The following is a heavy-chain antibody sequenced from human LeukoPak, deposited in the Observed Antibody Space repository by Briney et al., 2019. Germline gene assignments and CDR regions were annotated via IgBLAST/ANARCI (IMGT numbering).Heavy chain of an antibody. J-gene: IGHJ4*02. CDR2: IGIDSGNT. Sequence: GGSLRLSCAASGFTFSDYSMNWVRQAPGKGLEWISYIGIDSGNTNYADSVKGRFTISGDKAKNSLYLQMNSLRVEDTAVYYCARDYKYAFDNWGQGTLVTVPS. D-gene: IGHD5-24*01. CDR3: ARDYKYAFDN. CDR1: GFTFSDYS. V-gene: IGHV3-48*01.